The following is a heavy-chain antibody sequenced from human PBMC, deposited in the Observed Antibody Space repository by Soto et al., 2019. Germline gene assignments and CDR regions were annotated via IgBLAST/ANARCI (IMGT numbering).Heavy chain of an antibody. CDR3: AKGMTTRAFDI. J-gene: IGHJ3*02. CDR1: GFTFDDYA. D-gene: IGHD4-17*01. V-gene: IGHV3-9*01. CDR2: ISWNSGSI. Sequence: EVQLVESGGGLVQPGRSLRLSCAASGFTFDDYAMHWVRQAPGKGLEWVSGISWNSGSIGYADSVKGRFTISRDNAKNSLYLQMNSLRAEDTALYYCAKGMTTRAFDIWGQGTIVTVSS.